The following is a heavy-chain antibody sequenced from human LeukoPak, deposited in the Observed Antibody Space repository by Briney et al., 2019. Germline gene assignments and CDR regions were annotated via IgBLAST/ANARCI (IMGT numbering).Heavy chain of an antibody. CDR2: INHSGST. CDR3: ARGGMGSSHNWFDP. V-gene: IGHV4-34*01. J-gene: IGHJ5*02. Sequence: PSETLSLTCAVYGGSFSGYYWSWIRQPPGKGLEWIEEINHSGSTNYNPSLKSRVTISVDTSKNQFSLKLSSVTAADTAVYYCARGGMGSSHNWFDPWGQGTLVTVSS. CDR1: GGSFSGYY. D-gene: IGHD6-13*01.